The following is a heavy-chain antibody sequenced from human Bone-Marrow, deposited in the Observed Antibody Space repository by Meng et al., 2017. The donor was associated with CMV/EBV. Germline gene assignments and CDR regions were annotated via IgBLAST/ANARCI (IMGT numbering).Heavy chain of an antibody. CDR1: GFSFSHW. CDR3: ARDLGVVVTSILDY. V-gene: IGHV3-74*01. J-gene: IGHJ4*02. D-gene: IGHD2-21*02. CDR2: INPDGSTT. Sequence: VASGFSFSHWLHSVRQVPGKGPVWVSRINPDGSTTSYADYVKGRFTISRDNAKDTLYLQMHSLRAEDTAVYYCARDLGVVVTSILDYWGQGTLVTVSS.